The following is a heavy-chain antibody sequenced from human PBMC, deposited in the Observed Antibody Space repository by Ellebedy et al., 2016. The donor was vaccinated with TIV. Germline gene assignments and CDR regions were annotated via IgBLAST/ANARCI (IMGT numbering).Heavy chain of an antibody. CDR2: IRSKAFGGTT. J-gene: IGHJ4*02. D-gene: IGHD5-24*01. CDR1: GFTLGDHY. V-gene: IGHV3-72*01. CDR3: ARDTYGHTAPPFY. Sequence: GESLKISCVASGFTLGDHYIDWVRQAPGKGLEWIGFIRSKAFGGTTVYAASVKGRFTISRDDSRNSVYLQMNSLKNDDTAVYYCARDTYGHTAPPFYWGQGILVTVSS.